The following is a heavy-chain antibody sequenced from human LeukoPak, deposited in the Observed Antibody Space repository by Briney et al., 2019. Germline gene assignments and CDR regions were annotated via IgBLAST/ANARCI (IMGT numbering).Heavy chain of an antibody. CDR2: IYSGGRT. J-gene: IGHJ4*02. CDR3: AAHIAAALDY. CDR1: SFTVSSDY. V-gene: IGHV3-53*01. D-gene: IGHD6-13*01. Sequence: PGGSLRLSCAPSSFTVSSDYMTGVRQAPGKGLEWVSVIYSGGRTSYADSVKGRFTISRDNSQNTLYLQMNSLRAEDTAVYYCAAHIAAALDYWGQGTLVTVSS.